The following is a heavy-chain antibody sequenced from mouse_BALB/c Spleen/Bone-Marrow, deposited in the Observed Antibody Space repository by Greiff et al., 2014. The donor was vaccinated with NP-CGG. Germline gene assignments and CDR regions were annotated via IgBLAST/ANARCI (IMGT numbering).Heavy chain of an antibody. Sequence: QVQLQQSGAELVKPGTSVKLSCKASGYTFTTYYMYWVKQRPGQGLEWIGGINPNNGGTNFKEKLKSKATLTVDKSSSTAYMQLSSLTSEDSAVYYCTRGRTWDFDYWGQGTTLTVSS. CDR1: GYTFTTYY. CDR3: TRGRTWDFDY. V-gene: IGHV1S81*02. CDR2: INPNNGGT. D-gene: IGHD4-1*01. J-gene: IGHJ2*01.